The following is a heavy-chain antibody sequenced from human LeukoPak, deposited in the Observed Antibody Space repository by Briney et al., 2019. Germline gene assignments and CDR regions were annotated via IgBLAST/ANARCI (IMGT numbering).Heavy chain of an antibody. D-gene: IGHD3-10*01. CDR1: GGSISSYY. J-gene: IGHJ3*02. CDR2: IYTSGST. V-gene: IGHV4-4*07. CDR3: ARGWRFYYGSGRSDAFDI. Sequence: SETLSLTCTVSGGSISSYYWSWIRQPAGKGLEWIGHIYTSGSTYYNPSLKSRVTMSVDTSKNQFSLKLSSVTAADTAVYFCARGWRFYYGSGRSDAFDIWGQGTMVTVSS.